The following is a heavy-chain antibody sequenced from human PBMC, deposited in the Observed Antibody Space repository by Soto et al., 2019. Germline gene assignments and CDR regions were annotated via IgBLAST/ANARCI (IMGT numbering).Heavy chain of an antibody. CDR2: ISSSSSNI. J-gene: IGHJ4*02. CDR3: ARVPSKATTIFGVVENY. Sequence: GGSLRLSCAASGFTFSDYYMNWIRQAPGKGLEWVSYISSSSSNIYYADSVKGRFTISRDNAKNSLYLQMNSLRAEDTAVYYCARVPSKATTIFGVVENYWGQRTLVTVSS. V-gene: IGHV3-11*04. CDR1: GFTFSDYY. D-gene: IGHD3-3*01.